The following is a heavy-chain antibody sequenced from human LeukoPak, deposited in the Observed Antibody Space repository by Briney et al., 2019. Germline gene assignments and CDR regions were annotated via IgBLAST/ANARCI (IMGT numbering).Heavy chain of an antibody. V-gene: IGHV4-59*12. J-gene: IGHJ6*03. D-gene: IGHD4/OR15-4a*01. CDR2: IYYSGST. CDR3: ARGARRIDMTMVDYYYYYYMDV. Sequence: PSETLSLTCTVSGGSISSYYWSWIRQPPGEGLEWIGYIYYSGSTNYNPSLKSRVTISVDTSKNQFSLKLSSVTAADTAMYYCARGARRIDMTMVDYYYYYYMDVWDKGTTVTVSS. CDR1: GGSISSYY.